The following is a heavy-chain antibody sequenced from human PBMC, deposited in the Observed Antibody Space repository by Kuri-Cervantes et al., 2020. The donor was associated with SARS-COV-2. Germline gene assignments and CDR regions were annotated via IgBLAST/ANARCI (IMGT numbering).Heavy chain of an antibody. CDR1: GGSISSSS. CDR2: ISSSSSYI. Sequence: GESLKISCTVSGGSISSSSYYWGWIRQPPGKGLEWVSSISSSSSYIYYADSVKGRFTISRDNAKNSLYLQMNSLRAEDTAVYYCARDRSVVRGVGWFDPWGQGTLVTVSS. CDR3: ARDRSVVRGVGWFDP. V-gene: IGHV3-21*01. J-gene: IGHJ5*02. D-gene: IGHD3-10*01.